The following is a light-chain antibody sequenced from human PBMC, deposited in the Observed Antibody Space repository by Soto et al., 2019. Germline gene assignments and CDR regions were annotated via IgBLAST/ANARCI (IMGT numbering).Light chain of an antibody. V-gene: IGKV4-1*01. J-gene: IGKJ1*01. Sequence: DSMLTQAPNALAVALGERATLSCKSSHNVLYSGDKQNYLAWYQQKPGQPPKPLIYWASNREPGVPDRFRGSGSGTDFTLTISRLQAEDVAVYYCHQYYYSSQTFGQGAKVDIK. CDR3: HQYYYSSQT. CDR1: HNVLYSGDKQNY. CDR2: WAS.